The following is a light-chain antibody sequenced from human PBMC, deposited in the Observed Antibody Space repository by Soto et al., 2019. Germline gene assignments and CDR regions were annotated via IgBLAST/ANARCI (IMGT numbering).Light chain of an antibody. CDR2: AAS. V-gene: IGKV1-27*01. CDR1: QDISNS. CDR3: QKYNSAPLT. Sequence: DIQMTQSPSSLSASVGGRVTITCRASQDISNSLAWYQQKPGKVPKVLIYAASILQSGVPARFSGSGSGTDFTLTIRSLQPEDVATYYCQKYNSAPLTFGGGTKVEI. J-gene: IGKJ4*01.